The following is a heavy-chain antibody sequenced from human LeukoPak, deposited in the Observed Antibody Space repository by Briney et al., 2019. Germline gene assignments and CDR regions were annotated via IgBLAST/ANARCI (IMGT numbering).Heavy chain of an antibody. J-gene: IGHJ4*02. CDR3: ARDQTVTTPSFDY. V-gene: IGHV1-2*02. CDR1: GYTFTSYY. Sequence: GASVKVSCKASGYTFTSYYMHWVRQAPGQGLEWMGWINPNSGGTNYAQKFQGRVTMTRDTSISTAYMELSRLRSDDTAVYYCARDQTVTTPSFDYWGQGTLVTVSS. D-gene: IGHD4-17*01. CDR2: INPNSGGT.